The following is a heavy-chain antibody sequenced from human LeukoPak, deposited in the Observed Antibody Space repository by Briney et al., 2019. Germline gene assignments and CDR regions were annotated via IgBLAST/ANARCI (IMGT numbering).Heavy chain of an antibody. CDR2: INPNSGGT. V-gene: IGHV1-2*02. J-gene: IGHJ4*02. CDR1: GYTFTGYY. D-gene: IGHD3-10*01. Sequence: GASVKVSCTASGYTFTGYYMHWVRQAPGQGLEWMGWINPNSGGTNYAQKFQGRVTMTRDTSISTAYMELSRLRSDDTAVYYCASTPSGWRWFGEGGFDYWGQGTLVTVSS. CDR3: ASTPSGWRWFGEGGFDY.